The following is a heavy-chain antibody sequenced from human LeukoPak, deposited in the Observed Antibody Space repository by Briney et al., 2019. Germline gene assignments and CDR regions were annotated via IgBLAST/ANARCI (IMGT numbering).Heavy chain of an antibody. V-gene: IGHV3-23*01. Sequence: GGSLRLSCAASGFTFSSFAVNWVRQAPGKGLEWVSTISGSGGSTYYADSVEGRFTISRDNSKNTLYLQMNSLRAEDTAVYFCAKEGIAATGTYWGQGTMVTVSS. D-gene: IGHD6-13*01. CDR1: GFTFSSFA. CDR3: AKEGIAATGTY. CDR2: ISGSGGST. J-gene: IGHJ4*02.